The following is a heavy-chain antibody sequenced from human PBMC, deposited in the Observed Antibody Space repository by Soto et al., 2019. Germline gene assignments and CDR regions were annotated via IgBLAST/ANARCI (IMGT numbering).Heavy chain of an antibody. CDR3: AKGPFDYDYWSGSYYFDS. CDR1: GFTFSSYA. J-gene: IGHJ4*02. D-gene: IGHD3-3*01. CDR2: ISGSGGST. Sequence: EVQLLESGGGLVQPGGSLRLSCAASGFTFSSYAMSWVRQAPGKGLEWVSAISGSGGSTYYADSVKGRFTISRDNSKNTLYLQMNSVGAEDTAVYYCAKGPFDYDYWSGSYYFDSGGQGTLVTVSS. V-gene: IGHV3-23*01.